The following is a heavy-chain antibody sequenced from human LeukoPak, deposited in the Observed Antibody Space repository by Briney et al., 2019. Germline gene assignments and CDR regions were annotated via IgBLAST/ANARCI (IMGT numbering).Heavy chain of an antibody. CDR1: RFTFSNYG. CDR3: GREVGPPRVFDI. D-gene: IGHD1-26*01. Sequence: GGSLRLSCAASRFTFSNYGVNWVRQAPGKGLEWVSYINSRSSTIYYADSVRGRFTISRDNAKNSLYLQMNSLKAEDTAIYYCGREVGPPRVFDIWGQGTMVTVS. CDR2: INSRSSTI. J-gene: IGHJ3*02. V-gene: IGHV3-48*01.